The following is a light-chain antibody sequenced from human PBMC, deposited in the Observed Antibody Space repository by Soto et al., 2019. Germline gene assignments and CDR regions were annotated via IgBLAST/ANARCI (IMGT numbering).Light chain of an antibody. J-gene: IGLJ2*01. CDR3: SSYTSSSTVV. CDR1: SSDVGGYNY. CDR2: DVS. V-gene: IGLV2-14*01. Sequence: QSALTQPASVSGAPGQSITISCTGTSSDVGGYNYVSWYQQHPGKATKLMIYDVSNRPSGVSNRFSGSKSRNTASLTISGLQAEDEADYYCSSYTSSSTVVFGGGTKLTVL.